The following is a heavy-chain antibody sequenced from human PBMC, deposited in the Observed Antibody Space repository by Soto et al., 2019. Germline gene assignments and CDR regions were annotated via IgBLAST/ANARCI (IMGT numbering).Heavy chain of an antibody. Sequence: SETLSHTCTFSGGSIISSSYCWGWIRQPPGKGLEWIGSIYYSGSTYYNPSLKSRVTISVDTSKNQFSLKLSSVTAADTAVYYCARLIPGIAVAGTGWFDPWGQGTLVTVSS. CDR3: ARLIPGIAVAGTGWFDP. CDR2: IYYSGST. J-gene: IGHJ5*02. D-gene: IGHD6-19*01. V-gene: IGHV4-39*01. CDR1: GGSIISSSYC.